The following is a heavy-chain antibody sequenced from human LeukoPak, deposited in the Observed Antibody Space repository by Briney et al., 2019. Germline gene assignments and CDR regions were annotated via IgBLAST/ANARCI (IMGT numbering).Heavy chain of an antibody. J-gene: IGHJ4*02. CDR1: GGSISSSSYY. CDR3: ARVETFGVVIIDY. D-gene: IGHD3-3*01. V-gene: IGHV4-39*07. CDR2: NYYSGST. Sequence: PSETLSLTCTVSGGSISSSSYYWGWIRQPPGKGLEWIGSNYYSGSTYYNPSRKSRITITVNKSKNQFSLKLSSVTAADTAVYYCARVETFGVVIIDYWGQGTLVTVSS.